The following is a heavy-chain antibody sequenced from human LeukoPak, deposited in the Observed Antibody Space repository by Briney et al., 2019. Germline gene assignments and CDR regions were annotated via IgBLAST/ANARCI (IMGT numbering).Heavy chain of an antibody. J-gene: IGHJ4*02. V-gene: IGHV4-31*03. CDR2: IYYSGST. CDR3: ARSKNAGFTLVRGVSFDY. D-gene: IGHD3-10*01. CDR1: GGSISSGGYY. Sequence: PSETLSLTCTVSGGSISSGGYYWSWIRQHPGKGLGWIGYIYYSGSTYYNPSLKSRVTISVDTSKNQFSLKLSSVTAADTAVYYCARSKNAGFTLVRGVSFDYWGQGRLVTVSS.